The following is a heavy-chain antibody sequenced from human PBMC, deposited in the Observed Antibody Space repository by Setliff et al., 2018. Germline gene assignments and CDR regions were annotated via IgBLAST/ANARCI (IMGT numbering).Heavy chain of an antibody. D-gene: IGHD4-17*01. J-gene: IGHJ4*02. CDR3: SRDLQGSGDYVVDY. CDR2: IKKDGSIK. V-gene: IGHV3-7*01. CDR1: GFTFRSYW. Sequence: GESLKISCAASGFTFRSYWMSWVRQAPGKGLEWVANIKKDGSIKYYLDSVRGRFTISRDSAENSLTLQMNSLRVEDTAVYYCSRDLQGSGDYVVDYWGQGTLVTVSS.